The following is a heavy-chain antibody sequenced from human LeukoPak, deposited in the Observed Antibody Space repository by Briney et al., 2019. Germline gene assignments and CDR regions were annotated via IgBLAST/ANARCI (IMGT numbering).Heavy chain of an antibody. CDR3: ARGPIVGATLDY. CDR2: ISSSSSYI. J-gene: IGHJ4*02. CDR1: GFTFSSYS. V-gene: IGHV3-21*01. D-gene: IGHD1-26*01. Sequence: PGGSLRLSCAASGFTFSSYSMNWVRQAPGKGLEWVSSISSSSSYIYYADSVKGRFTISRYNAKNSLYLQMNSLRAEDTAVYYCARGPIVGATLDYWGQGTLVTVSS.